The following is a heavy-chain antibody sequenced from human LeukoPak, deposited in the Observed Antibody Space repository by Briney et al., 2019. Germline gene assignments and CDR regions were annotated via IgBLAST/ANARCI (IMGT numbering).Heavy chain of an antibody. D-gene: IGHD5-12*01. Sequence: GGSLRLSCAASGFTFSSYSMNWVRQAPGKGLEWVSSISSSSSSYIYYADSVKGRFTISRDNAKNSLYLQMNSLRAEDTAVYYCARVGYSGYDWKGGYYYYYGMDVWGQGTTVTVSS. CDR2: ISSSSSSYI. V-gene: IGHV3-21*01. CDR1: GFTFSSYS. CDR3: ARVGYSGYDWKGGYYYYYGMDV. J-gene: IGHJ6*02.